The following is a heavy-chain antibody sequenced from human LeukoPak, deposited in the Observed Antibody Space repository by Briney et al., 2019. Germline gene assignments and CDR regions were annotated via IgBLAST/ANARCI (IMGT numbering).Heavy chain of an antibody. CDR3: ARALPTLWFAIGKLDY. CDR1: GFTFSSYW. V-gene: IGHV3-7*03. CDR2: IKQDGSEK. J-gene: IGHJ4*02. Sequence: SGGSLRLSCAASGFTFSSYWMSWVRQAPGKGLEWVANIKQDGSEKYYVDSVKGRFTISRDNAKNSLYLQMNSLRAEDTAVYYCARALPTLWFAIGKLDYWGQGTLVTVSS. D-gene: IGHD3-10*01.